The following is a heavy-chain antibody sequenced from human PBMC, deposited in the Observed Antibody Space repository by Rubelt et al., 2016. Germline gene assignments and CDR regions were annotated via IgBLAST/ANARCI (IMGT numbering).Heavy chain of an antibody. Sequence: TFSSYAISWVRQAPGQGLEWMGGIIPIFGTANYAQKFQGRVTITADESTSTAYMELSSLRSEDTAVYYCAKFSGGYPKQPFDQWGQGTLVTVSS. CDR2: IIPIFGTA. D-gene: IGHD3-22*01. V-gene: IGHV1-69*01. J-gene: IGHJ4*02. CDR1: TFSSYA. CDR3: AKFSGGYPKQPFDQ.